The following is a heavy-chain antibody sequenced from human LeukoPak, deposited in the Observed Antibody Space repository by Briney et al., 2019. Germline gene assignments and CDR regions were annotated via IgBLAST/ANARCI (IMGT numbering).Heavy chain of an antibody. CDR2: ISGSGGST. CDR3: AKDARYSSGWNLGN. Sequence: GGSLRLSCAASGFTFSSYGMSWVRQAPGKGLEWVSAISGSGGSTYYADSVKGRFTISRDNSKNTLYLQMNSLRAEDTAVYYCAKDARYSSGWNLGNWGQGTLVTVSS. J-gene: IGHJ4*02. CDR1: GFTFSSYG. D-gene: IGHD6-19*01. V-gene: IGHV3-23*01.